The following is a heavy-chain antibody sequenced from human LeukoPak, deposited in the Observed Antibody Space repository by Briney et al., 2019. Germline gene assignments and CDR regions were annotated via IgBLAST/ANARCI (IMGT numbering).Heavy chain of an antibody. CDR2: IYYLGRT. J-gene: IGHJ4*02. D-gene: IGHD2-15*01. CDR1: GGSIRSRDYY. Sequence: SETLSLTCTVSGGSIRSRDYYWGWIRQPPVKGLEWIGNIYYLGRTYYNPSLKSRVTLSVDTSKNQFSLRLSSVTAADTAVYYCARHCSGGSCSSFTLFDYWGQGTLVTVSS. V-gene: IGHV4-39*01. CDR3: ARHCSGGSCSSFTLFDY.